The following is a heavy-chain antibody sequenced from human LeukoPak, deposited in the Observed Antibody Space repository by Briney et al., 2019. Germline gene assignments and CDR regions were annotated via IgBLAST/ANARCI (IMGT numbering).Heavy chain of an antibody. V-gene: IGHV4-61*02. CDR3: ARAELYRQIYYYYGMDV. D-gene: IGHD2-2*02. CDR1: GGSISSGSYY. Sequence: PSQTLSLTCTVSGGSISSGSYYWSWIRQPAGKGLEWIGRIYTSGSTNYNPSLKSRVTMSVDTSKNQFSLKLSSVTAADTAVYYCARAELYRQIYYYYGMDVWGQGTTVTVSS. J-gene: IGHJ6*02. CDR2: IYTSGST.